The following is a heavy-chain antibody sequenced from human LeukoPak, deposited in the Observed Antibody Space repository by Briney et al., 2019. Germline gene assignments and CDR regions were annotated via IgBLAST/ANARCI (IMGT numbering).Heavy chain of an antibody. D-gene: IGHD3-22*01. Sequence: KDGESLKISCKGSGYSFTSYWIGWVRQMPGKGLEWMGIIYPGDSDTRYSPSFQGQVTISADKSISTAYLQWSSLKASDTAMYYCARLHQPITMIVVPIAAFDIWGQGTMVTVSS. CDR2: IYPGDSDT. CDR1: GYSFTSYW. CDR3: ARLHQPITMIVVPIAAFDI. J-gene: IGHJ3*02. V-gene: IGHV5-51*01.